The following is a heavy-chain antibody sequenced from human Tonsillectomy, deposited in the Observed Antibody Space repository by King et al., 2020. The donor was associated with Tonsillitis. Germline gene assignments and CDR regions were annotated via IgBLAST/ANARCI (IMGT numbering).Heavy chain of an antibody. CDR2: INHSGFT. CDR1: GGSFSGYY. CDR3: ARGRGFTGGYSGMDV. J-gene: IGHJ6*02. V-gene: IGHV4-34*01. Sequence: VQLQQWGAGLLKPSETLSLTCAVYGGSFSGYYWSWIRQPPGKGLEWIGGINHSGFTKYNSSLKSRITISVDTSKNQFSLNLSSVTAADTAVYYCARGRGFTGGYSGMDVWGQGTTVTVSS. D-gene: IGHD1-26*01.